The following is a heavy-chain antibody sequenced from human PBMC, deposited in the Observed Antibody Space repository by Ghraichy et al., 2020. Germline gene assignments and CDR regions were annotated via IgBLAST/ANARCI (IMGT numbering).Heavy chain of an antibody. CDR3: ASDWSGLGFDY. V-gene: IGHV3-15*01. CDR2: IKPNADGGTT. CDR1: HLTLNKGR. D-gene: IGHD3-10*01. Sequence: GESLNISCAAPHLTLNKGRMSWVRQAPGKGLEWVGRIKPNADGGTTDYAAFVKGRFTISRDDSKNTMFLQMNSLKTEDTAVYYCASDWSGLGFDYWGQGTLVTVSS. J-gene: IGHJ4*02.